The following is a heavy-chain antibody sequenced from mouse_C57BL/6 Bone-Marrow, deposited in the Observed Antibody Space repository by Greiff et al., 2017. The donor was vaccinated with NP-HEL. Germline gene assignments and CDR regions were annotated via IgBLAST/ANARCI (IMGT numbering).Heavy chain of an antibody. CDR3: AIGTTVVPLTMDY. V-gene: IGHV1-72*01. CDR2: LDPTRGVT. CDR1: GYTFTSYW. Sequence: QVQLQQPGAELVKPGASVKLSCKASGYTFTSYWMHWVKQMPGRGLEWIGWLDPTRGVTKYNEKFKSKATLTVVKPSNTAYMQLSSLTSEDSAVYYCAIGTTVVPLTMDYWGQGTSVTVAS. J-gene: IGHJ4*01. D-gene: IGHD1-1*01.